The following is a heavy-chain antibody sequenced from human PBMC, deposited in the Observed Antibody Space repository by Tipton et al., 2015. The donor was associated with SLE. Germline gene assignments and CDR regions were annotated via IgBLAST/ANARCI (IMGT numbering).Heavy chain of an antibody. Sequence: TLSLTCTVAGGSINSYYWSWIRQSPGKGLEWIAYIYHSGSTKYNPSLKSRLTISIDTSKKQFSLKLASMTAADTAVYHCARFLGGPGHSDFWGQGTLVTVSS. J-gene: IGHJ4*02. CDR3: ARFLGGPGHSDF. V-gene: IGHV4-59*12. CDR2: IYHSGST. D-gene: IGHD1-26*01. CDR1: GGSINSYY.